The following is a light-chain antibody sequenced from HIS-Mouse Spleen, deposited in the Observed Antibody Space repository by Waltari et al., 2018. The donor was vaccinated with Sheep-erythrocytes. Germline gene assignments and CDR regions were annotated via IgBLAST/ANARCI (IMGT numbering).Light chain of an antibody. CDR1: RIAVGGSHY. V-gene: IGLV2-11*01. CDR2: DVS. Sequence: QSALTQPRSVSGSPGQSVTISCTGTRIAVGGSHYVPWYQQHPGKAPKHMIYDVSKRPSGVPDRFSGSKSGNTASLTISGLQAEDEADYYCCSYAGSYTFVVFGGGTKLTVL. CDR3: CSYAGSYTFVV. J-gene: IGLJ2*01.